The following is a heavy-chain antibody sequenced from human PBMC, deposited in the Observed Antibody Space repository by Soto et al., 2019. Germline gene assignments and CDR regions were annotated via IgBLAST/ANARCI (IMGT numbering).Heavy chain of an antibody. CDR1: GGSISSYY. J-gene: IGHJ3*02. CDR3: AREVSDDTAFDI. V-gene: IGHV4-59*01. CDR2: IYYSGST. D-gene: IGHD3-9*01. Sequence: SETLSLTCTVSGGSISSYYWSWIRQPPGKGLEWIGYIYYSGSTNYNPSLQSRVTISVDTSKNQFSLKLSSVTAADTAVYYCAREVSDDTAFDIWGQGTMVTVSS.